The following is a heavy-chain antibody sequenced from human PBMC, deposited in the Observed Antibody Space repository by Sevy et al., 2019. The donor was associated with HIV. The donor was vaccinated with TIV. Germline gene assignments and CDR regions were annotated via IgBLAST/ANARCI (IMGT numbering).Heavy chain of an antibody. CDR3: ARGVKRRELLFRHFDY. CDR1: GGTFSSYA. D-gene: IGHD3-10*01. CDR2: IIPIFGTA. Sequence: ASVKVSCKASGGTFSSYAISWVRQAPGQGLEWMGGIIPIFGTANYAQKFQGRVTITADESTSTAYMELSSLRSEDMAVYYCARGVKRRELLFRHFDYWGQGTLVTVSS. V-gene: IGHV1-69*13. J-gene: IGHJ4*02.